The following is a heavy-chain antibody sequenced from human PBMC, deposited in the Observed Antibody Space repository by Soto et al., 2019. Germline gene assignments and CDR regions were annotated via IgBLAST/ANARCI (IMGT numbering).Heavy chain of an antibody. V-gene: IGHV4-59*02. Sequence: LSLTCTVSGDSVSTYWWSWIRQPPGKGLEWIAYIYNTGSTNYNPSLKSRVTISLDASKNQFSLKLSSVTAADTAVYYCARGPGASGTYHYYFDYWGPGTLVTVSS. CDR3: ARGPGASGTYHYYFDY. J-gene: IGHJ4*02. D-gene: IGHD3-10*01. CDR1: GDSVSTYW. CDR2: IYNTGST.